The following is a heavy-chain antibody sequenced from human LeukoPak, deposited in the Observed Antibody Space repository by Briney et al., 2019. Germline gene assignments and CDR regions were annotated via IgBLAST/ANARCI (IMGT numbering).Heavy chain of an antibody. V-gene: IGHV3-30-3*01. CDR3: ARNYYDSSGYYYSLGY. CDR2: MSYDGSNE. D-gene: IGHD3-22*01. Sequence: GGSLRLSCAASGFTFSSYAMHWVRQAPGKGLEWVAVMSYDGSNEYYADSVKGRFTISRDNSKNTLYLQMNSLRAEDTAVYYCARNYYDSSGYYYSLGYWGQGTLVTVSS. CDR1: GFTFSSYA. J-gene: IGHJ4*02.